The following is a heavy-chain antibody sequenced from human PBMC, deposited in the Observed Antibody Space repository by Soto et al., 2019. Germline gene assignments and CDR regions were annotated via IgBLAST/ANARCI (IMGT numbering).Heavy chain of an antibody. CDR1: GGSISSGGYS. D-gene: IGHD3-9*01. V-gene: IGHV4-30-2*01. J-gene: IGHJ4*02. CDR2: IYHSGNT. CDR3: ARGRFNILTGYYLAS. Sequence: SETLSLTCAVSGGSISSGGYSWSWIRQPPGKGLEWIGYIYHSGNTNYNPSLKSRVTISVDTSKNQFSLKLSSVTAADTAVYYCARGRFNILTGYYLASWGQGTLVTVSS.